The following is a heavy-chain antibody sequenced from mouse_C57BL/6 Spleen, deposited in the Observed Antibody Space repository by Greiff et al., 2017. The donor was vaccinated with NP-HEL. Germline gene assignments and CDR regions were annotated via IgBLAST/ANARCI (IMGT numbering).Heavy chain of an antibody. D-gene: IGHD1-1*01. Sequence: QVQLQQPGAELVKPGASVKLSCKASGYTFTSYWMQWVKQRPGPGLEWIGEIDPSDSYTNYNQKFKGKATLTVDTSSSTAYMQLSSLTSEDSAVYYCARRDYYGSSHYFDYWGQGTTLTVSS. CDR3: ARRDYYGSSHYFDY. CDR1: GYTFTSYW. V-gene: IGHV1-50*01. CDR2: IDPSDSYT. J-gene: IGHJ2*01.